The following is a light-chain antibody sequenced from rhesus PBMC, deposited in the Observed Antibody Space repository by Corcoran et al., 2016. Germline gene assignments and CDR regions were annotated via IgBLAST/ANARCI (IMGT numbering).Light chain of an antibody. V-gene: IGLV7-76*01. CDR3: LLYSNAVYV. CDR1: TGAVTSGNF. CDR2: NTD. Sequence: QAVVIQEPSLTVSPGGTVTLTCGSSTGAVTSGNFPHWFQQKPGQAPRGLIYNTDTRHSWTPARFSGSLAGGKSALTLSAVQPEDEADYYCLLYSNAVYVFGNGTNLTVL. J-gene: IGLJ6*01.